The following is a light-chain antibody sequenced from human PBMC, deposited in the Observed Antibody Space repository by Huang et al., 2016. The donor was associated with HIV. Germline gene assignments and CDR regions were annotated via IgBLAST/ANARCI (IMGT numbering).Light chain of an antibody. CDR3: QQYDNWPLT. CDR2: GAS. CDR1: HSVSSN. J-gene: IGKJ5*01. Sequence: ERVMTQSPATLSVAPGERVTLSCRASHSVSSNLAWYQQTPGQAPRLLIHGASTRATVIPARFSGSWSGTEFTLASSSLQSEDSGVYFCQQYDNWPLTFGQGTRLEIK. V-gene: IGKV3-15*01.